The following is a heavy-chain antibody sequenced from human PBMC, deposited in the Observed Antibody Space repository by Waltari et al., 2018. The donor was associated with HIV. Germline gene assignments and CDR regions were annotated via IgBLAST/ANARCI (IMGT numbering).Heavy chain of an antibody. D-gene: IGHD3-22*01. CDR1: GFTFSNAW. V-gene: IGHV3-15*01. CDR2: IKSNTDGGTT. Sequence: EVQLVESGGGLVKPGGSLRLACAASGFTFSNAWLSWVRQAPVKGRGWVGRIKSNTDGGTTDYAAHVKGRFTISRDDSKNTLYLQMNSLKTEDTAVYYCTTDGLYYDSSGYYYGIDYWGQGTLVTVSS. J-gene: IGHJ4*02. CDR3: TTDGLYYDSSGYYYGIDY.